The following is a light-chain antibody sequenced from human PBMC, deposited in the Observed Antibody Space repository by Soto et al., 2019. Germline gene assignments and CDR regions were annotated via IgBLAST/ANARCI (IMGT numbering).Light chain of an antibody. CDR3: QQYNNWPPT. CDR2: RAS. V-gene: IGKV3-15*01. J-gene: IGKJ1*01. Sequence: EIVMTQSPATLAGSPGETVTLSCRASQSLSGNLAWYQQKPGQAPRLLIFRASTRATGVPARFSGSGSGTEFTLTISSLQSEDFEVYYCQQYNNWPPTFGKGTKVDI. CDR1: QSLSGN.